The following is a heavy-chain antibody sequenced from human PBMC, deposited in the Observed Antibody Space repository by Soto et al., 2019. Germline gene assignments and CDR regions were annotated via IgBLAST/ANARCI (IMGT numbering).Heavy chain of an antibody. V-gene: IGHV3-23*01. D-gene: IGHD6-13*01. J-gene: IGHJ4*02. CDR3: AKDIALVPGPFDY. CDR1: GFTFSSYA. CDR2: ISGRGGST. Sequence: PGGSLRLSCAASGFTFSSYAMSWVRQAPGKGLEWVSDISGRGGSTYYADSVKGRFIISRDNSKNTVYLQMNSLRAEDTAVYYCAKDIALVPGPFDYRGQGTPVTVSP.